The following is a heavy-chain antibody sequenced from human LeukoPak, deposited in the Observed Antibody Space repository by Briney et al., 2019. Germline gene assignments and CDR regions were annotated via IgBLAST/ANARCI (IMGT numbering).Heavy chain of an antibody. CDR2: IYYSGST. D-gene: IGHD2-15*01. V-gene: IGHV4-39*07. Sequence: SETLSLTCTVSGGSISSSSYYWGWIRQPPGKGLEWIGSIYYSGSTYYNPSLKSRVTISVDTSKNQFSLKLSSVTAADTAVYYCAECSGGPNWFDPWGQGTLVTVSS. CDR1: GGSISSSSYY. CDR3: AECSGGPNWFDP. J-gene: IGHJ5*02.